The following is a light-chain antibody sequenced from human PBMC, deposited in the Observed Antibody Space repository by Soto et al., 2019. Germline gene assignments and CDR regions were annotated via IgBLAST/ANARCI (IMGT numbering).Light chain of an antibody. CDR3: QQSSSTPRVT. CDR1: QSISSY. CDR2: AAS. V-gene: IGKV1-39*01. J-gene: IGKJ5*01. Sequence: DIQMTQSPSSLSASVGDRVTITCRASQSISSYLNWYQQKPGKAPKLLIYAASSLQSGVPSRFSVSGSGTDFTLTISSLQPEDFATYYCQQSSSTPRVTFGQGTRLEIK.